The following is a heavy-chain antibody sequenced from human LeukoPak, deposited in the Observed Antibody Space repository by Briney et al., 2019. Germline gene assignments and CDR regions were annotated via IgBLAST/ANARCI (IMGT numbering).Heavy chain of an antibody. D-gene: IGHD6-6*01. CDR3: ARLPIAARDEHFDY. J-gene: IGHJ4*02. CDR1: GYSFTSYW. Sequence: GASLKISCKGSGYSFTSYWIGWVRQLPGKGLEWMGIIYPGDSDTRYRPSCQGQVTISADKSISTAYLQWSSLKASDTAMYYCARLPIAARDEHFDYWGQRTLVTVSS. CDR2: IYPGDSDT. V-gene: IGHV5-51*01.